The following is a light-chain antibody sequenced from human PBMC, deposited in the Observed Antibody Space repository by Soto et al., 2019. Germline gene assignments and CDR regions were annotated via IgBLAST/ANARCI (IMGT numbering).Light chain of an antibody. CDR1: QSVTSN. J-gene: IGKJ2*01. CDR3: QQYYNWPYT. V-gene: IGKV3-15*01. Sequence: EIVMTQSPATLSVSPGEGATLSCRASQSVTSNLAWYQQQPGQAPRLLICGTSTRATGIPARLSGSGSGTEFTLTISSLQSEDFAVYYCQQYYNWPYTFGQGTKLEIK. CDR2: GTS.